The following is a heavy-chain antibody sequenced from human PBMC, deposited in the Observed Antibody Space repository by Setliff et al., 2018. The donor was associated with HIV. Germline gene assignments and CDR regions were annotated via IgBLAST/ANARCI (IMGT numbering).Heavy chain of an antibody. Sequence: GGSLRLSCAASGFTFSSYAMSWVRQAPGKGLEWVSTISGSGGSTYYADSVQGRFTISRDNAKNTLYLQMNSLRAEDTAVYYCARGRRVSSNYYYYYYMDVWGKGTTVTVSS. V-gene: IGHV3-23*01. J-gene: IGHJ6*03. D-gene: IGHD2-2*01. CDR1: GFTFSSYA. CDR3: ARGRRVSSNYYYYYYMDV. CDR2: ISGSGGST.